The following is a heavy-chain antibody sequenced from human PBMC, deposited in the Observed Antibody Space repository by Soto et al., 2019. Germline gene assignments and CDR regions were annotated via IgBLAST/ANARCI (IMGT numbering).Heavy chain of an antibody. CDR1: GYTFTSYG. CDR3: GGGRYGDS. V-gene: IGHV1-18*01. D-gene: IGHD1-1*01. J-gene: IGHJ4*02. CDR2: ISAHNGNT. Sequence: QVHLVQSGAEVKKPGASVKVSCKGSGYTFTSYGITWVRQAPGQGLEWMGWISAHNGNTDYAQKLQGRVTVTRDTSTSTASMELRSRRSAATAVYYGGGGRYGDSWGQGALVTFSS.